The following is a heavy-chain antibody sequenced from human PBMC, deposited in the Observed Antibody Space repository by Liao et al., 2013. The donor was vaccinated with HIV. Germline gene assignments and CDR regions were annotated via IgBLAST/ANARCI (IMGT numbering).Heavy chain of an antibody. CDR3: ARVKSGSYKDY. V-gene: IGHV4-39*07. CDR1: GGSISSSSYY. CDR2: IYYSGST. D-gene: IGHD1-26*01. Sequence: QLQLQESGPGLVKPSETLSLTCTVSGGSISSSSYYWGWIRQPPGKGLEWIGSIYYSGSTYYNPSLKSRVTISVDTSKNQFSLKLSSVTAADTAVYYCARVKSGSYKDYWGQGTLVTVSS. J-gene: IGHJ4*02.